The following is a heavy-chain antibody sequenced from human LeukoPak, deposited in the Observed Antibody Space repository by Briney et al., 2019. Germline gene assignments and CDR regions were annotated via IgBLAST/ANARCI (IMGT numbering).Heavy chain of an antibody. CDR3: ASGKERAMAQGY. Sequence: GGSLRLSCAVSGFTVSSNYMTWVRQAPGKGLEWVSVIYSGGSIYYADYVEGRFTISRDISKNTVNLQLNRLRAEDTAVYYGASGKERAMAQGYWGQGTLVTVSS. J-gene: IGHJ4*02. V-gene: IGHV3-53*01. D-gene: IGHD5-18*01. CDR2: IYSGGSI. CDR1: GFTVSSNY.